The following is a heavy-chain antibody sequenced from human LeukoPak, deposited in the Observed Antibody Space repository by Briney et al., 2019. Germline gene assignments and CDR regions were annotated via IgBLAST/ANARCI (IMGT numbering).Heavy chain of an antibody. Sequence: GGSLRLSCAASGLTFSSYGMHWVRQAPGKGLEWVAVISYDGSNKYYADSVKGRFTISRDNSKNTLYLQMNSLRAEDTAVYYCAKDWSIAARGFDYWGQGTLVTVSS. CDR3: AKDWSIAARGFDY. CDR1: GLTFSSYG. CDR2: ISYDGSNK. D-gene: IGHD6-6*01. V-gene: IGHV3-30*18. J-gene: IGHJ4*02.